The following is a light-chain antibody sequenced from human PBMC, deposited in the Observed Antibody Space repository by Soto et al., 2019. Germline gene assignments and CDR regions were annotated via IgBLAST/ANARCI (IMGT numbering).Light chain of an antibody. J-gene: IGLJ3*02. CDR2: GNR. CDR1: SSNLGAGYD. Sequence: QSVLTQPPSVSGAPGQRVTLSCTGNSSNLGAGYDVHWYKQVPGAAPKLVIFGNRNRPSGVPERFSGSKSGTSASLAITGLQAEDEADYYCQAYDYSLTASVFGGGTKVTVL. V-gene: IGLV1-40*01. CDR3: QAYDYSLTASV.